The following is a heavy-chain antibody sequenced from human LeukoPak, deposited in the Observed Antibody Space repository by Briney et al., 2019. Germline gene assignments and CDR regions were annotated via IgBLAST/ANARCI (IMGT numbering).Heavy chain of an antibody. V-gene: IGHV3-7*01. CDR3: ARDGLGGGAFDI. D-gene: IGHD3/OR15-3a*01. CDR2: IKYDGSEK. Sequence: GGGLRLSCTASGLSFSGQWMNWVRQSPGQGLEWVANIKYDGSEKYYVDSVKGRFTISREDAKKSLSLQMDSVRPEDTAVYYCARDGLGGGAFDIWGQGTMVSVSS. J-gene: IGHJ3*02. CDR1: GLSFSGQW.